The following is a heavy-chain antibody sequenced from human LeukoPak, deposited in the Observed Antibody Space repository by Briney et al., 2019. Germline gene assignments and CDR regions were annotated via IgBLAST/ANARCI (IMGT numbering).Heavy chain of an antibody. CDR1: GYTLTDYY. CDR3: ARQATAAAATVFY. D-gene: IGHD6-13*01. Sequence: ASVKVSCKASGYTLTDYYIHWVRQAPGQGRERMGWINPNSGGTNYAQKFQGRVTMTRDTSISTAYMDLSRLRSDDTAVYYCARQATAAAATVFYWGQGTLVTVSS. V-gene: IGHV1-2*02. J-gene: IGHJ4*02. CDR2: INPNSGGT.